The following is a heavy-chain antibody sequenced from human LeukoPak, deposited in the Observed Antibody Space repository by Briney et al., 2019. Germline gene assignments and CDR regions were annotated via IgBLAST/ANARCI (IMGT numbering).Heavy chain of an antibody. CDR1: GGSFSGYY. V-gene: IGHV4-34*01. Sequence: SETLSLTCAVYGGSFSGYYWSWIRQPPGKGLEWIGEINHSGSTNYNPSLKSRVTISVDTSKNQFSLKLSSVTAADAAVYYCARGIAVAGLSFDYWGQGTLVTVSS. D-gene: IGHD6-19*01. CDR3: ARGIAVAGLSFDY. J-gene: IGHJ4*02. CDR2: INHSGST.